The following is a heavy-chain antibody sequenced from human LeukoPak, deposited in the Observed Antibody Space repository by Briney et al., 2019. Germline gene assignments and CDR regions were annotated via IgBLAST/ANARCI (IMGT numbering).Heavy chain of an antibody. V-gene: IGHV5-10-1*01. J-gene: IGHJ4*02. Sequence: GESLKISCKGSGYSFTSYWISWVRQMPGKGLEWMGRIDPSDSYTNYSPSFQGHVTLSADKSISTAYLQWSSLKASDTAMYYCVRLIYSSGWYDYWGQGTLVTVSS. CDR3: VRLIYSSGWYDY. D-gene: IGHD6-19*01. CDR1: GYSFTSYW. CDR2: IDPSDSYT.